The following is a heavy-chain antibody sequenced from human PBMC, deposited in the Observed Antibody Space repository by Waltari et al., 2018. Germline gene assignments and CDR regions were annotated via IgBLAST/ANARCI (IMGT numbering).Heavy chain of an antibody. CDR1: GFTFSSYG. D-gene: IGHD4-17*01. CDR3: ARGIYGDYIIDY. J-gene: IGHJ4*02. CDR2: IWYDGSNK. Sequence: QVQLVESGGGVVQPGRSLRLSCAASGFTFSSYGMHWVRQAPGKGLEWVAVIWYDGSNKYYADSGKGRFTISRDNSKNTLYLQMNSLRAEDTAVYYCARGIYGDYIIDYWGQGTLVTVSS. V-gene: IGHV3-33*01.